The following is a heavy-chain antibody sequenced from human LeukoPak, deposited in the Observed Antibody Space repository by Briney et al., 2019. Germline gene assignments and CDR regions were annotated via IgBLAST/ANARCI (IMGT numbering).Heavy chain of an antibody. CDR3: TRDFDFSSAI. J-gene: IGHJ4*02. D-gene: IGHD3-3*01. CDR2: ISPDGSTT. CDR1: GFTFSSYW. V-gene: IGHV3-74*01. Sequence: QTGGSLRLSCAASGFTFSSYWMHWVRQAPGKGLVWVSRISPDGSTTGHADSVKGRFTTSRDNAKNTLFLQMNSLRAEDTAVYYCTRDFDFSSAIWGQGTLVTASS.